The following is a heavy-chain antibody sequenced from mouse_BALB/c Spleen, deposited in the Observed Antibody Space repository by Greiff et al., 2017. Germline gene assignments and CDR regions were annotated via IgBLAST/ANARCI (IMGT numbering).Heavy chain of an antibody. D-gene: IGHD1-1*01. V-gene: IGHV1-87*01. CDR1: GYTFTSYW. CDR2: IYPGDGDT. CDR3: ARRGTVVRYFDV. J-gene: IGHJ1*01. Sequence: QVQLQQSGAELARPGASVKLSCKASGYTFTSYWMQWVKQRPGQGLEWIGAIYPGDGDTRYTQKFKGKATLTADKSSSTAYMQLSSLASEDSAVYYCARRGTVVRYFDVWGAGTTVTVSS.